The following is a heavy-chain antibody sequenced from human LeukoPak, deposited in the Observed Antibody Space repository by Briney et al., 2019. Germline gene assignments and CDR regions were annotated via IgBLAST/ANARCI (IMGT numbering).Heavy chain of an antibody. V-gene: IGHV4-59*08. CDR3: ARQGYDSSGYQDY. CDR2: IYYSGST. Sequence: SETLSLTCTVSGGSISSYYWSWIRQPPGKGLEWIGYIYYSGSTNYNPSLKSRVTISVDTPKNQFSLKLSSVTAADTAVYYCARQGYDSSGYQDYWGQGTLVTVSS. J-gene: IGHJ4*02. D-gene: IGHD3-22*01. CDR1: GGSISSYY.